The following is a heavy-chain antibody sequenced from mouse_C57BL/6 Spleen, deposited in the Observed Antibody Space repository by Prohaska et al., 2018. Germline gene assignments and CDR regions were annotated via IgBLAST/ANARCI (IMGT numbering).Heavy chain of an antibody. CDR2: IDPSDSYT. CDR1: GYTFTSYW. D-gene: IGHD1-1*01. Sequence: QLQQPGAELVMPGASVKLSCKASGYTFTSYWMHWVKQRPGQGLEWIGEIDPSDSYTNYNQKFKGKATVTVDKACSTAEMQLSSMTSEDSAVYYCARPVVANYAMDYWGQGTSVTVSS. V-gene: IGHV1-69*01. J-gene: IGHJ4*01. CDR3: ARPVVANYAMDY.